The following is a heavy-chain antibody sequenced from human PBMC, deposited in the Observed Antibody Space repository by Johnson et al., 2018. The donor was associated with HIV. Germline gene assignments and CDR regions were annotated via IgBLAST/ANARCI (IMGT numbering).Heavy chain of an antibody. D-gene: IGHD4-23*01. V-gene: IGHV3-9*01. CDR2: ISWNSGSI. CDR1: GFTFDDYA. CDR3: AKDDTVAFFIGAFDI. Sequence: VQLVESGGGLVQPGRSLRLSCAASGFTFDDYAMHWVRQAPGKGLEWVSGISWNSGSIGYADSVKGRFTISRDNAKNSLYLQMNSLRAEDTAVYYCAKDDTVAFFIGAFDIWGQGTMVTVSS. J-gene: IGHJ3*02.